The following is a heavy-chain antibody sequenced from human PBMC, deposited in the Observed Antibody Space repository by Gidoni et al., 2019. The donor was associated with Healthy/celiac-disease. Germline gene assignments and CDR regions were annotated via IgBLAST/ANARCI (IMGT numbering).Heavy chain of an antibody. V-gene: IGHV3-23*01. J-gene: IGHJ4*02. CDR1: GFTFSSYA. D-gene: IGHD2-15*01. Sequence: VQLLESGGGLVQPGGCLRLSCAASGFTFSSYAMSWVRQAPGKGLEWVSAISGSGGSTYYADSVKGRFTISRDNSKNTLYLQMNSLRAEDTAVYYCAIPNRLAGHFDYWGQGTLVTVSS. CDR3: AIPNRLAGHFDY. CDR2: ISGSGGST.